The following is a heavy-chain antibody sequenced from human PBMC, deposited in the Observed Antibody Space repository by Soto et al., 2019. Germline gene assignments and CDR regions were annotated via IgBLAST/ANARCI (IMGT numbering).Heavy chain of an antibody. CDR3: ARGIVVRGQGWFDP. Sequence: QVQLVQSGAEVKKPGASVKVSCKASGYTFTGYYIHWVRQAPGQGLEWMGWINPNSGDTNIAQKFQGRVTMTRDTYVSTTCMELSRLASDDTAAYFWARGIVVRGQGWFDPWGQGTLVTVSS. J-gene: IGHJ5*02. V-gene: IGHV1-2*02. CDR2: INPNSGDT. CDR1: GYTFTGYY. D-gene: IGHD2-15*01.